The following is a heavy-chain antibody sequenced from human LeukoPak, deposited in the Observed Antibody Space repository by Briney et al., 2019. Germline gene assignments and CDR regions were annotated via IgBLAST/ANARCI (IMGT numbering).Heavy chain of an antibody. Sequence: RWALRVSCVASRCTLDDYAIHWVRPAPRRGLAWVSWISLNSGSKGYEAPVKGRFTISRDHAKKSLFLQINSRRADDTALYYLDKLCDSNGYNNTLGYYGVDVWGQGTTVTVSS. D-gene: IGHD3-22*01. V-gene: IGHV3-9*01. CDR2: ISLNSGSK. J-gene: IGHJ6*02. CDR3: DKLCDSNGYNNTLGYYGVDV. CDR1: RCTLDDYA.